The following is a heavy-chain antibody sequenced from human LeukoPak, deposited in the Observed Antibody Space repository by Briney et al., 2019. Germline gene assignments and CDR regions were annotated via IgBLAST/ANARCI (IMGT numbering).Heavy chain of an antibody. CDR3: ARDYSNSWYYFDY. J-gene: IGHJ4*02. CDR2: IYFSGTSGRT. V-gene: IGHV4-59*01. Sequence: SETLSLTCTVSGDSIISYYWSWIRQPPGRGLEWIGYIYFSGTSGRTNYNPSLKGRATISINTSKNQFSLKLSSVTAADTAVYYCARDYSNSWYYFDYWGQGTLVTVSS. D-gene: IGHD6-13*01. CDR1: GDSIISYY.